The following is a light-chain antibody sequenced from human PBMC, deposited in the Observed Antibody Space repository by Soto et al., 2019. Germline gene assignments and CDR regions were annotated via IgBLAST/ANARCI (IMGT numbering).Light chain of an antibody. J-gene: IGKJ2*01. CDR1: QSVSNND. V-gene: IGKV3-20*01. CDR2: GAS. CDR3: HHYSSSPPYT. Sequence: EIVLTQSPETLSSSPGEIATVSCRASQSVSNNDLAWYQQRPGQAPRLVLYGASTRPTGIPDRFSGIGSGTEFTITSSRLEPEDFAVYYCHHYSSSPPYTFGQGTKLDIK.